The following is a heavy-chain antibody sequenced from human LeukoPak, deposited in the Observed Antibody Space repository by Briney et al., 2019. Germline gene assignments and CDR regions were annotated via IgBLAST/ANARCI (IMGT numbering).Heavy chain of an antibody. J-gene: IGHJ4*02. CDR1: GGTFSSYA. Sequence: ASVKVSCKASGGTFSSYAISWVRQAPGQGLEWMGWISAYNGNTNYAQKLQGRVTMTTDTSTSTAYMELRSLRSDDTAVYYCAREGYSSGWYLYWGQGTLVTVSS. D-gene: IGHD6-19*01. CDR2: ISAYNGNT. V-gene: IGHV1-18*01. CDR3: AREGYSSGWYLY.